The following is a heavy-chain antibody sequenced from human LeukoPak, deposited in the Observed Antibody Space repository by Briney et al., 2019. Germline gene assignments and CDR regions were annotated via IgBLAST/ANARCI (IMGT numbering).Heavy chain of an antibody. J-gene: IGHJ4*02. Sequence: PGGSLRLSCAASGFTFSTSAVHWIRQAPGRGLEWVAVISIDGNNPNYADSVEGRFTISRDNSKNALYLQMTSLKTDDTAVYFCARYLFSDFYFDHWGQGTLVTVSS. V-gene: IGHV3-30*01. CDR1: GFTFSTSA. D-gene: IGHD2-21*01. CDR3: ARYLFSDFYFDH. CDR2: ISIDGNNP.